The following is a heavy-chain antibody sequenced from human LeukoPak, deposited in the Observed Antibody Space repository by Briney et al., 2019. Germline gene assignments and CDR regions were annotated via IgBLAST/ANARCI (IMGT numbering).Heavy chain of an antibody. V-gene: IGHV3-66*01. J-gene: IGHJ4*02. CDR2: IYSGGST. Sequence: GGSLRLSCAASGFTVSSNYMSWVRQAPGKGLEWVSVIYSGGSTYYADFVKGRFTISRDNSKNTLYLQMNSLRAEDTAVYYCAREVSPYDILTGYSYYFDYWGQGTLVTVSS. CDR1: GFTVSSNY. CDR3: AREVSPYDILTGYSYYFDY. D-gene: IGHD3-9*01.